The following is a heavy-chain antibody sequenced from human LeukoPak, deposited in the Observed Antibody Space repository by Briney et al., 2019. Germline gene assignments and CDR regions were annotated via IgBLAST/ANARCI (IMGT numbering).Heavy chain of an antibody. CDR2: IIPIFGTP. Sequence: ASVKVSCKASGGTFSSYAVSWVLQAPGQGLEWMGGIIPIFGTPNYAQKIQGRVTITPDESTSTAYMELSSLRSEDTAVYYCARGRYYDSGTYWGHYYYFYMDVWGKGTTVTVSS. V-gene: IGHV1-69*13. CDR1: GGTFSSYA. J-gene: IGHJ6*03. CDR3: ARGRYYDSGTYWGHYYYFYMDV. D-gene: IGHD3-22*01.